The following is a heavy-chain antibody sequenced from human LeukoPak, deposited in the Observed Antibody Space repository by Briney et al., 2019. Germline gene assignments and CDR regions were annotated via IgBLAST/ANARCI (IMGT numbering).Heavy chain of an antibody. CDR1: GFTFDDYT. V-gene: IGHV3-43*01. J-gene: IGHJ4*02. Sequence: GGSLRLSCVASGFTFDDYTMHWVRQAPGKGLEWVSLISWDGGSTYYADSVKGRFTISRDNSKNSLYLQMISLRTEDTALYYCAKASYYDFWSGYYRGGGYFDYWGQGTLVTVSS. CDR3: AKASYYDFWSGYYRGGGYFDY. CDR2: ISWDGGST. D-gene: IGHD3-3*01.